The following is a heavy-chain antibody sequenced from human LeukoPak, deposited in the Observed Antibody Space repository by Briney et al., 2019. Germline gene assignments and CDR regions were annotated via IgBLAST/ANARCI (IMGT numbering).Heavy chain of an antibody. Sequence: PGGSLRLSCSASGFTFSAYNMNWVRPAPGMGLEWVSYISRSSGYVTYTDSVKGRFTITRDNAKNSLYLQMNSLRAEDTAVYYCARDGSSTSPIDLWGRGTLVTVSS. CDR2: ISRSSGYV. CDR1: GFTFSAYN. CDR3: ARDGSSTSPIDL. V-gene: IGHV3-21*01. D-gene: IGHD6-13*01. J-gene: IGHJ2*01.